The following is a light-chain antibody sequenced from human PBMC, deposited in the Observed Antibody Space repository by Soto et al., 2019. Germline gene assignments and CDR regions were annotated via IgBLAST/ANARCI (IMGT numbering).Light chain of an antibody. J-gene: IGKJ1*01. CDR2: GPS. CDR3: QQYNNRPPWT. V-gene: IGKV3-15*01. Sequence: EIVMTQSPATLSASPGERVTLSCRASQSVSSNVAWYQQKPGQAPRLLIYGPSTRATGIAARFRGSGSGTEFTLTISSLQSEDVAVYYCQQYNNRPPWTFGQGTKVDI. CDR1: QSVSSN.